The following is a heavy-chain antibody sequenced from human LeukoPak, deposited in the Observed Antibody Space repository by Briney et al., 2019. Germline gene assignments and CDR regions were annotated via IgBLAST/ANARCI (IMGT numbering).Heavy chain of an antibody. J-gene: IGHJ6*02. CDR2: IYYSGST. CDR1: GGSISSYY. Sequence: SETLSLTCTVSGGSISSYYWSWIRQPPGKGLEWIGYIYYSGSTNYNPSLKSRVTISVDTSKNQFSLKLSSVTAADTAVYYCASRFTIVRGIINYYGMDVWGQGTTVTVS. CDR3: ASRFTIVRGIINYYGMDV. V-gene: IGHV4-59*08. D-gene: IGHD3-10*01.